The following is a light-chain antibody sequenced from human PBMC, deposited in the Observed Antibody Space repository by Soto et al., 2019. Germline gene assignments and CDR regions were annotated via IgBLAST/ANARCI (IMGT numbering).Light chain of an antibody. Sequence: QLVLTQPPSLSAAPGQKVTISCSGSSSNIGNNYVSWYQQLPGTAPKLLIYENNKRPSGIPDRFSGSKSGTSATLGITGLQTGDEADYYCGTWDSSLSAYVFGTGTQLTVL. CDR3: GTWDSSLSAYV. J-gene: IGLJ1*01. CDR1: SSNIGNNY. CDR2: ENN. V-gene: IGLV1-51*02.